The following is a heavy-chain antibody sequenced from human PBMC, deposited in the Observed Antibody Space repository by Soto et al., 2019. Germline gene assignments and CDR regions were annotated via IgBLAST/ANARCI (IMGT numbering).Heavy chain of an antibody. CDR1: GFTFSNYG. CDR3: AKLSSSPSF. D-gene: IGHD6-6*01. V-gene: IGHV3-23*01. CDR2: ISGSGGGT. Sequence: GGSLRLSCAGSGFTFSNYGMSWVRQAPGKGLEWVSGISGSGGGTYYADSVKGRFTISRDNSKNTLYLQMNSLRAEDTAVYYCAKLSSSPSFWGHGTLVTVSS. J-gene: IGHJ4*01.